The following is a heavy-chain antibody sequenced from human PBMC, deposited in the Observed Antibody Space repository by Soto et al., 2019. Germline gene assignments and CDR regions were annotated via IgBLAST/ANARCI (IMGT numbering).Heavy chain of an antibody. J-gene: IGHJ4*02. CDR3: ARGGATIFGVIDS. CDR2: FLASGGNT. Sequence: VASVKVSCKASGYSFFSYYIHWVRQAPGQGLEWMGRFLASGGNTFYAQRFRGRVSMTRDTSSTNTVSLELTSLTSDDTAVYYCARGGATIFGVIDSWGQGTRVTVPQ. CDR1: GYSFFSYY. V-gene: IGHV1-46*01. D-gene: IGHD3-3*02.